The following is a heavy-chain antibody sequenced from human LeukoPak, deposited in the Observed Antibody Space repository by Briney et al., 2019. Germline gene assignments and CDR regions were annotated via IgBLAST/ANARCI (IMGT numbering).Heavy chain of an antibody. Sequence: PGGSLRLSCAASGFTFTTYSMNWVRQGPGKGLEWISYIRSSDNTILYADSVKGRFTISRDDAKDSLYLQMNNLRDEDTAVYYCARDRDWAFDYWGQGTQVTVST. CDR1: GFTFTTYS. J-gene: IGHJ4*02. D-gene: IGHD3-9*01. V-gene: IGHV3-48*02. CDR3: ARDRDWAFDY. CDR2: IRSSDNTI.